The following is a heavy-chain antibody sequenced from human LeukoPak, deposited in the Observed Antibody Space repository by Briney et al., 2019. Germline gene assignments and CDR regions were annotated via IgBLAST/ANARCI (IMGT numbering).Heavy chain of an antibody. CDR2: ISDSGSST. D-gene: IGHD1-26*01. V-gene: IGHV3-23*01. CDR1: GFTFSNNA. Sequence: GGSLRLSCAASGFTFSNNAMSWVRQAPGKGLEWVSLISDSGSSTYYADSVKGRFTISGDNSKNTLYLQMNSLRAEDTAVYYCAIGGGSRNFDYWGQGTLVTVSS. J-gene: IGHJ4*02. CDR3: AIGGGSRNFDY.